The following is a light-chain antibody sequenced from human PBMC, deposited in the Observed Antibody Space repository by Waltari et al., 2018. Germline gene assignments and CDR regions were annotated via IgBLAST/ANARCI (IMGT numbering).Light chain of an antibody. J-gene: IGLJ2*01. Sequence: QSVLTQPPSASGTPGQRVTISCSGSRSNIGSNTVHWYQQLPGTAPKLLIYSNNQRPSGVPDRFSGSKSGTSASLAISGLQSEDEADYYCAAWDDSLNAVLFGGGTKLTVL. V-gene: IGLV1-44*01. CDR1: RSNIGSNT. CDR3: AAWDDSLNAVL. CDR2: SNN.